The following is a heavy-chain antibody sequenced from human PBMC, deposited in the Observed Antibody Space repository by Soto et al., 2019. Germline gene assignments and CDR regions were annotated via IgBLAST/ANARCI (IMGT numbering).Heavy chain of an antibody. J-gene: IGHJ6*02. CDR3: ATGLRKSEFWSGAPGDYYYYGMDV. CDR2: FDLEDGDT. V-gene: IGHV1-24*01. Sequence: ASVKVSCRXSGCILTELSLHWVRQAPGTGLEWMGGFDLEDGDTIYAQKFQGRVTMTEDTSTDTAYMELSSLRSEDTAVYYCATGLRKSEFWSGAPGDYYYYGMDVWGQGTTVTVSS. D-gene: IGHD3-3*01. CDR1: GCILTELS.